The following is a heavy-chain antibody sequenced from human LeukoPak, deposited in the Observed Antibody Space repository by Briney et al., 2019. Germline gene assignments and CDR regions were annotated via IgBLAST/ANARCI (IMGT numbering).Heavy chain of an antibody. CDR2: IYYSGST. CDR3: ARNNWNDGIDY. CDR1: GGSISYYY. D-gene: IGHD1-20*01. V-gene: IGHV4-39*07. Sequence: SETLSLTCTVSGGSISYYYWGWIRQPPGKGLEWIGSIYYSGSTYYNPSLKSRVTISVDTSKNQFSLKLSSVTAADTAVYYCARNNWNDGIDYWGQGTLVTVSS. J-gene: IGHJ4*02.